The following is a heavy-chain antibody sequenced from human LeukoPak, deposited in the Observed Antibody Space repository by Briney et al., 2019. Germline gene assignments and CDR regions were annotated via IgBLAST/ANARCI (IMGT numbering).Heavy chain of an antibody. CDR1: GGTFSSYA. D-gene: IGHD6-6*01. CDR3: ARGWRAAPPPFAYYYYYMDV. Sequence: VASVKVSCKASGGTFSSYAISWVRQAPGQGLEWMGGIIPIFGTANYAQKFQGRVTITADKSTSTAYMELSSLRSEDTAVYYCARGWRAAPPPFAYYYYYMDVWGKGTTVTVSS. CDR2: IIPIFGTA. J-gene: IGHJ6*03. V-gene: IGHV1-69*06.